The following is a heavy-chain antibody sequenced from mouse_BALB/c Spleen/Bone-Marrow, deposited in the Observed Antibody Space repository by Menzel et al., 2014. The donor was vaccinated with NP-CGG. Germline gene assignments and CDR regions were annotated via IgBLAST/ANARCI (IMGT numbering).Heavy chain of an antibody. D-gene: IGHD2-4*01. V-gene: IGHV7-3*02. CDR3: ARDINYDIYWYFDV. CDR1: GFTFTDYY. CDR2: IRNKAKGYTS. J-gene: IGHJ1*01. Sequence: EVKVVESGGGLVQPGGSLRLSCATSGFTFTDYYMSWVRQPPGKALEWLGLIRNKAKGYTSENSASVKGRFTISRDNSQSILYLQMNTLRAEDSATYYCARDINYDIYWYFDVWGAGTTVTVSS.